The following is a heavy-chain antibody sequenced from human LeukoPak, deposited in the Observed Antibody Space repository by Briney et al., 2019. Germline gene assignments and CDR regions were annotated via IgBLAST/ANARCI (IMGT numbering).Heavy chain of an antibody. CDR3: AKACYYDSSGYYFFDY. CDR1: GFTFSRYA. Sequence: GGSLRLSCAASGFTFSRYAMSWVRQAPGKGLEWVSAISGSGGSTYYADSVKGRFTISRDNSKNTLYLQMNSLRAEDTAVYYCAKACYYDSSGYYFFDYWGQGTLVTVSS. V-gene: IGHV3-23*01. CDR2: ISGSGGST. D-gene: IGHD3-22*01. J-gene: IGHJ4*02.